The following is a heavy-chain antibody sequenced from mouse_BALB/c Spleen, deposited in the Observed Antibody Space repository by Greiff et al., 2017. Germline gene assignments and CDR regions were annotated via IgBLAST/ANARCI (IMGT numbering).Heavy chain of an antibody. CDR3: ARALYYGSSYDWYCDV. CDR1: GYAFTNYL. CDR2: INPGSGGT. V-gene: IGHV1-54*01. J-gene: IGHJ1*01. D-gene: IGHD1-1*01. Sequence: QVQLKQSGAELVRPGTSVKVSCKASGYAFTNYLIEWVKQRPGQGLEWIGVINPGSGGTNYNEKFKGKATLTADKSSSTAYMQLSSLTSDDSAVYFCARALYYGSSYDWYCDVWGAGTTVTVSS.